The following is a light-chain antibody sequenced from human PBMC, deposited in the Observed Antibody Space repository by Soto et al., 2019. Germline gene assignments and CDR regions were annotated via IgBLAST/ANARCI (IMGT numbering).Light chain of an antibody. V-gene: IGKV1-5*01. Sequence: DIQMTQSPPTLSASVGDRVTLTCRASRIISNWFALYQQKKGKAPKLLIYGASTLERAVPSRFSGSGCGTEFTLTISSLQHDDFETYYYQQYNTYSFGQGTQLEIK. CDR1: RIISNW. CDR3: QQYNTYS. CDR2: GAS. J-gene: IGKJ2*01.